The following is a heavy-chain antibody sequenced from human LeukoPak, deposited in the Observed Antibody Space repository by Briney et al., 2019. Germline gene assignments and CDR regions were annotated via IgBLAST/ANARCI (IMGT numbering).Heavy chain of an antibody. CDR3: ARERLGVSGWYADY. CDR1: GFTFSSYA. Sequence: GGSLRLSCAASGFTFSSYAMSWVRQAPGKGLEWVSAISGSGGSTYYADSVKGRFTISRDNSKNTLYLQMNSLRAEDTAVYYCARERLGVSGWYADYWGQGTLVTVSS. J-gene: IGHJ4*02. D-gene: IGHD6-19*01. V-gene: IGHV3-23*01. CDR2: ISGSGGST.